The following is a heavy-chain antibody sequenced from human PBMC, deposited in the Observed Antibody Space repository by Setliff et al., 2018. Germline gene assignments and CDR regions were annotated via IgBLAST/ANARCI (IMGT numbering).Heavy chain of an antibody. D-gene: IGHD1-1*01. CDR3: ARTGTYRYFDY. V-gene: IGHV4-61*09. CDR2: IYTSGST. Sequence: SETLSLTCTVSGGSIRSGSYYWNWIRQAAGKGLEWLGHIYTSGSTKYSPSLESRVTISVDTSKNQFSLRLSSVTGADTAVYYCARTGTYRYFDYWGQGTRVTVSS. CDR1: GGSIRSGSYY. J-gene: IGHJ4*02.